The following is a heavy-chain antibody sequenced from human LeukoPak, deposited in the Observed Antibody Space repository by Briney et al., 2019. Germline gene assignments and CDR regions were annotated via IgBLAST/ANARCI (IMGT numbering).Heavy chain of an antibody. J-gene: IGHJ4*02. V-gene: IGHV5-51*01. CDR2: IYPGDSDT. CDR3: AKLRGNYAPHQ. D-gene: IGHD5-24*01. Sequence: GESLKISCKGSGYSFSTYWIGWVRQMPGKGLEWMGVIYPGDSDTRYSPPFQGLVTISADKSLGPAYLQWSSLKVSDTAMYYCAKLRGNYAPHQWGQGTLVTVSS. CDR1: GYSFSTYW.